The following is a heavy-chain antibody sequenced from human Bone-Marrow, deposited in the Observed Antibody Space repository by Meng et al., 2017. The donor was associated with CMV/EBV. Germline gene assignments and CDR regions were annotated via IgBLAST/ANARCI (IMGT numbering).Heavy chain of an antibody. CDR3: ARDRRITMVRGVTLDSMDV. Sequence: ASVKVSCKASGYTFTSYGISWVRQAPGQGLEWMGWISAYNGNTNYAQKLQGRVTMTTDTSTSTAYMELRSLRSDDTAVYYCARDRRITMVRGVTLDSMDVWGQGNTVNVPS. J-gene: IGHJ6*02. D-gene: IGHD3-10*01. V-gene: IGHV1-18*01. CDR1: GYTFTSYG. CDR2: ISAYNGNT.